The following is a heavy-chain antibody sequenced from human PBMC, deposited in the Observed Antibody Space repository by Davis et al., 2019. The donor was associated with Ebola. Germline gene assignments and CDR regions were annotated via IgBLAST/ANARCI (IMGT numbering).Heavy chain of an antibody. CDR3: ARDGPGLSLDY. V-gene: IGHV4-38-2*02. CDR1: GYSINRGFT. J-gene: IGHJ4*02. CDR2: IYHSGIT. D-gene: IGHD2-2*01. Sequence: SQTLSLTCTLSGYSINRGFTWGWIRQPPGKGLEWIGSIYHSGITNYSPSLKSRVTISADTSKNQFSLRLKSVTAADTAMYYCARDGPGLSLDYWGQGTLVAVSS.